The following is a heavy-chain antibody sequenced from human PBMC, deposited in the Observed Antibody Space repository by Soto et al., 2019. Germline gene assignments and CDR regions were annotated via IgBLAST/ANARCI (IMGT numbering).Heavy chain of an antibody. CDR3: ARDDHKDDFWSGYPPRNIFDY. Sequence: QVQLVESGGGVVQPGRSLRLSCAASGFTFSSCGMHWVRQAPGKGLEWVAVIWYDGSNKYYADSVKGRFTISRDNSKNTLYLQMNSLRAEDTAVYYCARDDHKDDFWSGYPPRNIFDYWGQGTLVTVSS. J-gene: IGHJ4*02. CDR1: GFTFSSCG. CDR2: IWYDGSNK. D-gene: IGHD3-3*01. V-gene: IGHV3-33*01.